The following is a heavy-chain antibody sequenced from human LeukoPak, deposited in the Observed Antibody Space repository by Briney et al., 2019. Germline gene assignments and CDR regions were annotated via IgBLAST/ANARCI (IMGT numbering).Heavy chain of an antibody. CDR3: ARDGRAGSLFAY. V-gene: IGHV4-59*02. D-gene: IGHD6-19*01. Sequence: SETLSLTCTVSGGSVTSYYWSWIRQPPGKGLEWIGYIYYTGSTNYNPSLKSRVTISVDTSKNQFSLKLSSVTAADTAIYYCARDGRAGSLFAYWGQGTLVTVSS. CDR1: GGSVTSYY. CDR2: IYYTGST. J-gene: IGHJ4*02.